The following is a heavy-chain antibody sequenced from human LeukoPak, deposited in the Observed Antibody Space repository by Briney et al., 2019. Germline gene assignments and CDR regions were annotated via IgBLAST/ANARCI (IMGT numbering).Heavy chain of an antibody. J-gene: IGHJ4*02. V-gene: IGHV1-8*01. Sequence: GASVKVSCKASGYTFTSYDINWVRPATGQGLEWMGWMNPNSGNTGYAQKFQGRVTMTRNTSISTAYMELSSLRSEDTAVYYCAGVDFWSGYSRDYWGQGTLVTVSS. CDR2: MNPNSGNT. CDR3: AGVDFWSGYSRDY. CDR1: GYTFTSYD. D-gene: IGHD3-3*01.